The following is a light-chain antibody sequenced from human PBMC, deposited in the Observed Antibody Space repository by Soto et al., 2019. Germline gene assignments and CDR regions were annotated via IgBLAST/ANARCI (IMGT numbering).Light chain of an antibody. CDR1: QSVSNN. V-gene: IGKV3-15*01. J-gene: IGKJ3*01. CDR2: GAS. CDR3: QQHDSWPPVFT. Sequence: EIVMTQSPATLSVSPGERATLSCRASQSVSNNLAWYQQTPGQAPRLLIYGASTRATGIPARFSGSGSGTEFTLTISSLQSEDFAVYYCQQHDSWPPVFTFGPGTKVD.